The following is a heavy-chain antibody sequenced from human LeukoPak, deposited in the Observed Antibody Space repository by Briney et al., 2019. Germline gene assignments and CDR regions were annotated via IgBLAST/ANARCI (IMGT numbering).Heavy chain of an antibody. CDR3: ARTTSMTASGYDY. D-gene: IGHD2-21*02. V-gene: IGHV1-8*03. CDR2: INPDTGDK. Sequence: ASVKVSCKASGYTFTNYHINWVRQASGQGLEWTTWINPDTGDKDYARKFQDRVTITTDTSITTAYMELSSLSSEDTAVYFCARTTSMTASGYDYWGQGTLVSVSS. J-gene: IGHJ4*02. CDR1: GYTFTNYH.